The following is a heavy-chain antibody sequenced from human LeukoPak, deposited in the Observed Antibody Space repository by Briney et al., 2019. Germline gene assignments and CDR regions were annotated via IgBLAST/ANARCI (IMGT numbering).Heavy chain of an antibody. CDR3: ARDRTDYGSGTYYPFYYYGLDV. CDR1: GGTFSSYA. V-gene: IGHV1-69*13. CDR2: IIPIFGTA. D-gene: IGHD3-10*01. J-gene: IGHJ6*02. Sequence: ASVKVSCKASGGTFSSYAISWVRQAPGQGLEWMGGIIPIFGTANYAQKFQGRVTITADESTSTAYMELSSLRSEDTAVYYCARDRTDYGSGTYYPFYYYGLDVWGHGTTVTVSS.